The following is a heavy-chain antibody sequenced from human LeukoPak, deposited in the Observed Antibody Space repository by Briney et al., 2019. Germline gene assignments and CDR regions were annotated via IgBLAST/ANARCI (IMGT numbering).Heavy chain of an antibody. CDR1: GYTFTSYY. V-gene: IGHV1-2*04. CDR2: INPNSGGT. CDR3: ARARNYDILTGYLYFDL. D-gene: IGHD3-9*01. J-gene: IGHJ2*01. Sequence: ASVKVSCKASGYTFTSYYKHWVRQAPGQGLEWMGWINPNSGGTNYAQKFQGWVTMTRDTSISTAYMELSRLRSDDTAVYYCARARNYDILTGYLYFDLWGRGTLVTVSS.